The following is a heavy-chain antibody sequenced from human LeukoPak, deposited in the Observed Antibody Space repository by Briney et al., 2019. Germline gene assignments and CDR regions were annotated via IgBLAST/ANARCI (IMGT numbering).Heavy chain of an antibody. CDR2: IFSNDEK. V-gene: IGHV2-26*01. Sequence: ESGPVLVKPTETLTLTCTVSGFSLSNARMGVRWIRQPPGKALEWLAHIFSNDEKSYSTSLKSRLTISKDTSKSQVVLTMTNMDPVDTATYYCARMMEDIVVVPAPNWFDPWGQGTLVTVSS. CDR1: GFSLSNARMG. CDR3: ARMMEDIVVVPAPNWFDP. J-gene: IGHJ5*02. D-gene: IGHD2-2*01.